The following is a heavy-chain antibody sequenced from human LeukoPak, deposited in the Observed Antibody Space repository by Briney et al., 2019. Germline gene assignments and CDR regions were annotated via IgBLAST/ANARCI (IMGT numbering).Heavy chain of an antibody. J-gene: IGHJ4*02. CDR2: INPNSGGT. CDR1: GYTFTGYY. CDR3: ARRGVYYYGSGSPPNYFDY. D-gene: IGHD3-10*01. Sequence: VKVSCKASGYTFTGYYMHWVRQAPGQGLEWMGWINPNSGGTNYAQKFQGRVTMTRDTSISTAYMELSRLRSDDTAVYYCARRGVYYYGSGSPPNYFDYWGQGTLVTVSS. V-gene: IGHV1-2*02.